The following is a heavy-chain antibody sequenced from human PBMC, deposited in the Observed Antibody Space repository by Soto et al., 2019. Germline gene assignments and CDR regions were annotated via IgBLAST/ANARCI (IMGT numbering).Heavy chain of an antibody. V-gene: IGHV4-39*01. CDR2: IYYSGST. CDR3: ARRPSSEWELPFDFDY. Sequence: TLSLTCTVSGGSISSSSYYWGWIRQPPGKGLEWIGSIYYSGSTYYNPSLKSRVTISVDTSKNQFSLKLSSVTAADTAVYYCARRPSSEWELPFDFDYWGQGTLVTVSS. D-gene: IGHD1-26*01. J-gene: IGHJ4*02. CDR1: GGSISSSSYY.